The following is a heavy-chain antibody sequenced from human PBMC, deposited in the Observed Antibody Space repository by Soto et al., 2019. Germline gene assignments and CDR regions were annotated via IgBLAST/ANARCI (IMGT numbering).Heavy chain of an antibody. CDR2: FDPEDGET. V-gene: IGHV1-24*01. Sequence: ASVKVSCKVSGYTLTELSMHWVRQAPGKGLEWMGGFDPEDGETIYAQKFQGRVTMTEDTSTDTAYMELSSLRSEDTAVYYCATVAVCTSCYIGRGNYYYYGMDVWGQGTTVTVSS. CDR1: GYTLTELS. CDR3: ATVAVCTSCYIGRGNYYYYGMDV. D-gene: IGHD2-2*02. J-gene: IGHJ6*02.